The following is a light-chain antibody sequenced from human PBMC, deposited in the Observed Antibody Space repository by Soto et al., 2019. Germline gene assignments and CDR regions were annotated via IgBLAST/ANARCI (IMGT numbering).Light chain of an antibody. V-gene: IGLV2-8*01. CDR2: EVT. CDR1: SSDVGGYDY. J-gene: IGLJ1*01. CDR3: SSYAGSNNFV. Sequence: SVLTQPRSASGSPGQSVTISCTGTSSDVGGYDYVSWYQQHPGKAPKLMIYEVTKRPSGVPDRFSGSKSGNTASLNVSGLQAEDEADYYCSSYAGSNNFVFGTGTKVTVL.